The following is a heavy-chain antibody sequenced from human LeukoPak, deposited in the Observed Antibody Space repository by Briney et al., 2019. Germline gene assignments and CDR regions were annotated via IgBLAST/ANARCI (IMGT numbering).Heavy chain of an antibody. V-gene: IGHV1-2*02. CDR1: GYTFTGYY. D-gene: IGHD6-6*01. CDR3: ARLSIAGQTSQGYDY. Sequence: ASVKVSCKASGYTFTGYYMHWVRQAPGQGLEWMGWINPNSGGTNYAQKFQGRVTMTRDTSISTAYMELSRLSSDDTAVYYCARLSIAGQTSQGYDYWGQGTLVTVSS. CDR2: INPNSGGT. J-gene: IGHJ4*02.